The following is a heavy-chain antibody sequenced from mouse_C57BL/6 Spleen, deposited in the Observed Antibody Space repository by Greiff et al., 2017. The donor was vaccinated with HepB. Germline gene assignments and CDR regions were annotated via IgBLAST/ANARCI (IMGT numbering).Heavy chain of an antibody. D-gene: IGHD2-5*01. J-gene: IGHJ3*01. V-gene: IGHV14-2*01. Sequence: VHVKQSGAELVKPGASVKLSCTASGFNIKDYYMHWVKQRTEQGLEWIGRIDPEDGETKYAPKFQGKATITADTSSNTAYLQLSSLTSEDTAVYYCARRMSNGAWFAYWGQGTLVTVSA. CDR2: IDPEDGET. CDR1: GFNIKDYY. CDR3: ARRMSNGAWFAY.